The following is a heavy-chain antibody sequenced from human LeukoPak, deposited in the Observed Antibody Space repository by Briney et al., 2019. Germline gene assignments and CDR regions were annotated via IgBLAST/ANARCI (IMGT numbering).Heavy chain of an antibody. J-gene: IGHJ4*02. CDR1: GGSISSGGYS. V-gene: IGHV4-30-2*01. Sequence: SETLSLTCAVSGGSISSGGYSWSWIRQPPGKGLEWIGYIYHSRSAYYNPSLKSRVTISVDRSKNQFSLKLSSVTAADTAVYYCARGDWDYYDSSGYLPPDYWGQGTLVTVSS. D-gene: IGHD3-22*01. CDR3: ARGDWDYYDSSGYLPPDY. CDR2: IYHSRSA.